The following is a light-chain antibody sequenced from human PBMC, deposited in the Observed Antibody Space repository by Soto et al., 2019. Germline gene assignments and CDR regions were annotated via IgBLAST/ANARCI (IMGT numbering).Light chain of an antibody. CDR3: ETWDFNTRV. V-gene: IGLV4-60*02. CDR2: LEGSGSY. Sequence: QAVVTQSSSASASLGSSVKLTCTLSSGHSSYIIAWHQQQPGKAPRYLMKLEGSGSYNKGSGVPDRFSGSSSGADRYLTSSNLQFEDEADYYCETWDFNTRVFGGGTKLTVL. CDR1: SGHSSYI. J-gene: IGLJ3*02.